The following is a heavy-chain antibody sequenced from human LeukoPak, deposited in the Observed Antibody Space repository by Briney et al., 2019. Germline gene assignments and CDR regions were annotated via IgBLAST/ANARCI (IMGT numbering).Heavy chain of an antibody. D-gene: IGHD6-13*01. CDR1: GFTFSSYE. CDR2: ISSSGSTI. J-gene: IGHJ4*02. Sequence: PGGSLRLSCAASGFTFSSYEMNWVRQAPGKGLEWVSYISSSGSTIDYADSVKGRFTISRDNAKNSLYLQMNSLRAEDTAVYYCAREGVGSSSWPDYWGQGTLVTVSS. CDR3: AREGVGSSSWPDY. V-gene: IGHV3-48*03.